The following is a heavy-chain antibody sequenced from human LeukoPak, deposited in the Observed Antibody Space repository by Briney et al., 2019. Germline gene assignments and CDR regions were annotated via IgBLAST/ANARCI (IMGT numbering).Heavy chain of an antibody. D-gene: IGHD1-26*01. Sequence: GASVKVSCKASGYTFTGYYMHWVRQAPGQGLEWMGWINPNSGGTNYAQKFQGRVTMTRDTSISTAYMELSRLRSDDTAVYYCARALYSGSKYYFDYWGQGTLVTVSS. CDR1: GYTFTGYY. CDR3: ARALYSGSKYYFDY. CDR2: INPNSGGT. J-gene: IGHJ4*02. V-gene: IGHV1-2*02.